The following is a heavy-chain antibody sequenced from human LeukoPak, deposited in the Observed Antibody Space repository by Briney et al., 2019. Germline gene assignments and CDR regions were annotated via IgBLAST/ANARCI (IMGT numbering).Heavy chain of an antibody. V-gene: IGHV1-18*01. CDR1: GYTFTSYG. J-gene: IGHJ4*02. CDR2: ISAYNGNT. CDR3: AREPGYYDSSGYYQTDY. Sequence: GASVKVSCKASGYTFTSYGISWVRQAPGQGLEWMGWISAYNGNTNYAQKLQGGVTMTTDTSTSTAYMELRSLRSDDTAVYYCAREPGYYDSSGYYQTDYWGQGTLVTVSS. D-gene: IGHD3-22*01.